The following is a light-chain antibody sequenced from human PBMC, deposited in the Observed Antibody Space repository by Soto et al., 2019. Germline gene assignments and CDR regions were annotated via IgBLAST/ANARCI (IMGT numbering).Light chain of an antibody. Sequence: DIVMTQSPDSLAVSLGERATINCKSSQSVLYSSNNKNYLAWYQQKPGQPPKLLIYWASTRESGVPDRCSGSGSGTDFTLTISSLQAEDVAVYYCQQSSSTPLTFGPGTKVDIK. J-gene: IGKJ3*01. V-gene: IGKV4-1*01. CDR2: WAS. CDR3: QQSSSTPLT. CDR1: QSVLYSSNNKNY.